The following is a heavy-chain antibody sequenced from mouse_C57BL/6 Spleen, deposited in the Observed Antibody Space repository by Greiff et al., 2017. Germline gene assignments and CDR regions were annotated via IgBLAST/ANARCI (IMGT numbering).Heavy chain of an antibody. CDR3: ARQNDY. V-gene: IGHV5-6*01. CDR1: GFTFSSYG. Sequence: EVKVVESGGDLVKPGGSLTLSCAASGFTFSSYGMSWVRQTPDKRLEWVATISSGGSYTYYPDSVKGRFTISRDNAKNTLYLQMSSLKSEDTAMYYCARQNDYWGQGTTLTVSS. J-gene: IGHJ2*01. CDR2: ISSGGSYT.